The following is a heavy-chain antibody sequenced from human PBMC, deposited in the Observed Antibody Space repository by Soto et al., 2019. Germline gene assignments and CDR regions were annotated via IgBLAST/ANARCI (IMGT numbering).Heavy chain of an antibody. CDR1: GFTFSSYG. CDR2: IRYDGGNT. V-gene: IGHV3-33*01. Sequence: GGSLRLSCAASGFTFSSYGMHWVRQAPGKGLEWVAVIRYDGGNTYYADSVKGRFTISRDNSKNTVYLEMNSLQTEDTAMYYCTTDSYITTITVRFDYWGHGTLVTV. D-gene: IGHD3-22*01. CDR3: TTDSYITTITVRFDY. J-gene: IGHJ4*01.